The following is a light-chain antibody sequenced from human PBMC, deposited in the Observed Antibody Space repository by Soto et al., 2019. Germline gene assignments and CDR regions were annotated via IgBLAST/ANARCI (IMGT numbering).Light chain of an antibody. Sequence: AIQMTQSPSSLSASVGDRVTITCRASQVIGNDLGWYQQKPGKAPKLLIYAASYLQSGVPSRFSGSGFGRDFTLTISSLQPEDFATYYCLQAYNYPWTFGQGTKVEIK. J-gene: IGKJ1*01. CDR3: LQAYNYPWT. CDR1: QVIGND. CDR2: AAS. V-gene: IGKV1-6*01.